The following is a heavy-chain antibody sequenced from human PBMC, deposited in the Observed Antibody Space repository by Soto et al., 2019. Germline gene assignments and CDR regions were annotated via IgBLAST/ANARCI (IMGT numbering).Heavy chain of an antibody. CDR1: GYSFTTYN. Sequence: QVQLVQSGAEVKKPGASVKVSCKASGYSFTTYNIHWVRQAPGQGLEWMGVVNPSSGSTSYAQKFQRRVTMTRDTSTSTVYMELSSLRSEDAAVYYCARWAPDAFHVWGQGTLVTVSS. V-gene: IGHV1-46*01. CDR2: VNPSSGST. J-gene: IGHJ3*01. CDR3: ARWAPDAFHV.